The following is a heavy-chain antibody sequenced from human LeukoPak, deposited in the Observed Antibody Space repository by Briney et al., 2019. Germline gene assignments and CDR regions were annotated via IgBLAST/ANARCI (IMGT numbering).Heavy chain of an antibody. CDR3: ATYRQVLLPFES. Sequence: GGSLRLSCAASGFTFSTFAMIWVRQPPGKGLEWVSSIFPSGGEIHYADSVRGRFTSSRDNSKSTLSLQMNSLRAEDTAIYYCATYRQVLLPFESWGQGTLVTVSS. J-gene: IGHJ4*02. CDR1: GFTFSTFA. V-gene: IGHV3-23*01. CDR2: IFPSGGEI. D-gene: IGHD2-8*02.